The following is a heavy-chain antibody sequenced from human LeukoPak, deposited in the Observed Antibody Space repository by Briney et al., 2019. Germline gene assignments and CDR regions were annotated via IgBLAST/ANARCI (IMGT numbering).Heavy chain of an antibody. CDR2: LSFDGAHK. Sequence: GGSLRLSCAASGFIFRHYAVHWVRQAPGRGLEWVAVLSFDGAHKYYAESVKGRFTISRDNSKNTLFLQMNSLRIEDTALYYCVRARAGGLDYWGQGTLVTVSS. CDR3: VRARAGGLDY. CDR1: GFIFRHYA. V-gene: IGHV3-30*04. J-gene: IGHJ4*02. D-gene: IGHD3-10*01.